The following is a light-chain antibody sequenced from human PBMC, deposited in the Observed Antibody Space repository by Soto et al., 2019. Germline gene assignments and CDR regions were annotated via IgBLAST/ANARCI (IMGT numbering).Light chain of an antibody. CDR3: QQYDNWPIT. Sequence: EIVVTQSPATLSVSPGERATLSCRASQSVSSKLAWYQQKPGQAPRLLIYGASTRATVIPARFSGSGSGTEFTLTISSLQSEDFAVYYCQQYDNWPITFGQGTRLEL. CDR2: GAS. J-gene: IGKJ5*01. CDR1: QSVSSK. V-gene: IGKV3-15*01.